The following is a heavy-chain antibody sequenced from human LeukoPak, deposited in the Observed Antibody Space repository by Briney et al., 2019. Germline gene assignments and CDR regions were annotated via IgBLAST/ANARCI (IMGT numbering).Heavy chain of an antibody. CDR3: ARGKATVTTVGDY. V-gene: IGHV1-18*01. D-gene: IGHD4-17*01. Sequence: GASVKVSCKASGYNFTNYGINWVRQAPGQGLEWMGWISAYNGNTDYTQKLQGRVTMTTDTSTSTAYMELRRLRSDDTAVYYCARGKATVTTVGDYWGQGTLVTVSS. CDR1: GYNFTNYG. J-gene: IGHJ4*02. CDR2: ISAYNGNT.